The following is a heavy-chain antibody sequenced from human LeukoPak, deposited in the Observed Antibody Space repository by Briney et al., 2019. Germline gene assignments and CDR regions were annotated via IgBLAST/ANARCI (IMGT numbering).Heavy chain of an antibody. CDR1: GYSISSSNW. D-gene: IGHD1-26*01. Sequence: SDTLSLTXAVSGYSISSSNWWGWIRQPPGKGLEWIGYIYYSGSTYYNPSLKSRVTMSVDTSKNQFSLKLSSVTAVDTAVYYCARRGGSYYGHAFDIWGQGTMVTVSS. V-gene: IGHV4-28*01. CDR3: ARRGGSYYGHAFDI. J-gene: IGHJ3*02. CDR2: IYYSGST.